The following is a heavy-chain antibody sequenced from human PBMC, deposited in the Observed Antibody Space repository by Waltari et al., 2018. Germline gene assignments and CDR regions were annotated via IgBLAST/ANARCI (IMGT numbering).Heavy chain of an antibody. Sequence: QVQLVQSEAEVKKPGASVRVSCKASGYTFTNFGINWVRQAPGHGLAWMGWVSAYTGNTDYEEKFQGSVTMTSDTSTSTAYLELGSLTSDDTAVYFCARGGGPRTVVALTFDYWGEGTLVTVSS. J-gene: IGHJ4*02. CDR2: VSAYTGNT. CDR1: GYTFTNFG. CDR3: ARGGGPRTVVALTFDY. V-gene: IGHV1-18*01. D-gene: IGHD3-22*01.